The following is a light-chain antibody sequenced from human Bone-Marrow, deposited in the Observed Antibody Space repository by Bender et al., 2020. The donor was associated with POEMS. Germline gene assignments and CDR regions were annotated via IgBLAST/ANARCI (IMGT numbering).Light chain of an antibody. CDR2: DVS. V-gene: IGLV2-11*01. Sequence: QSALTQPRSVSGSPGQSVTISCTGTSSDVGSSKYVSWYQHHPGKAPKLITYDVSERPSGVPERFSGSSSGNMATLTITGVEGGDEADYYCQVWDSTTDQVFGAGTKLTVL. J-gene: IGLJ3*02. CDR3: QVWDSTTDQV. CDR1: SSDVGSSKY.